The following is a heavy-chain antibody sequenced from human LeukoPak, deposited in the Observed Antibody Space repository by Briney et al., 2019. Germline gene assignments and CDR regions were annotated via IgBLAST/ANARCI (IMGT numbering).Heavy chain of an antibody. CDR1: GFTFSNAW. CDR2: IKSKTDGGTT. J-gene: IGHJ1*01. D-gene: IGHD3-16*01. V-gene: IGHV3-15*05. CDR3: ARGGLGTFQH. Sequence: GGSLRLSCAASGFTFSNAWMSWVRQAPGKGLEWVGRIKSKTDGGTTDYAAPVKGRFTISRDNAKNTLYLRMNSLRAEDTAVYYCARGGLGTFQHWGQGTLVTVSS.